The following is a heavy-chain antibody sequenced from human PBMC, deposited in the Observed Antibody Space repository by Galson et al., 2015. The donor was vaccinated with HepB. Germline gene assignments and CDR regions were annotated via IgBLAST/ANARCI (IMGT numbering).Heavy chain of an antibody. Sequence: SLRLSCAASGLTFRSYWLTWVRQVPGKGLEWVATIEPDGSEKYYVDTVKGRFTISRDNVKIPLYLQMHSLRAEDTAEYYCARGHHGLDVWGQGTTVTVSS. V-gene: IGHV3-7*01. CDR1: GLTFRSYW. J-gene: IGHJ6*02. CDR3: ARGHHGLDV. CDR2: IEPDGSEK.